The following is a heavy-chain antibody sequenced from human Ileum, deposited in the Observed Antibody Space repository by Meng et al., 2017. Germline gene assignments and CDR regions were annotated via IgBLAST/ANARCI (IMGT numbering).Heavy chain of an antibody. CDR2: SDHFGNT. J-gene: IGHJ5*02. D-gene: IGHD3-3*01. CDR1: GGSLSGYY. V-gene: IGHV4-34*01. Sequence: VKLQQWGAGRWKPSEPLSLTCAVLGGSLSGYYCNWFRQPPGKGLEWIGRSDHFGNTIPNPSLKGRLTISVDTSKNQISLRLNSVIAADKAVYYCVYFWSGYFTSGQGTLVTVSS. CDR3: VYFWSGYFT.